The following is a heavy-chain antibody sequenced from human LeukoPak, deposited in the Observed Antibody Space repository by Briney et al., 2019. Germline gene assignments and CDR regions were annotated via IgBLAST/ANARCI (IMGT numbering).Heavy chain of an antibody. Sequence: PGGSLRLSCAASGFTFSSYNMNWVRQAPGKGLEWVSSISASSSYIYYADSVRGRFTISRDNTKNSLYLQMNSLRAEDTAVYYCARDSPYGTAGYWGQGTLVTVSS. V-gene: IGHV3-21*01. J-gene: IGHJ4*02. D-gene: IGHD2-8*02. CDR3: ARDSPYGTAGY. CDR1: GFTFSSYN. CDR2: ISASSSYI.